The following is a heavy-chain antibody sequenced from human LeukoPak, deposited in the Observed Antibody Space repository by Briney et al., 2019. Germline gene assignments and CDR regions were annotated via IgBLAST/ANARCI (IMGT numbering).Heavy chain of an antibody. Sequence: PGGSLRLSCAASGFTFSSYAMSWVRQAPGKGLEWVSAISGSGGSTYYADSVKGRFTISRENSKNTLYLQMNSLRAEDTAVYYCAKDMITFGGVIVIQYPSFDYWGQGTLVTVSS. J-gene: IGHJ4*02. CDR1: GFTFSSYA. CDR2: ISGSGGST. D-gene: IGHD3-16*02. V-gene: IGHV3-23*01. CDR3: AKDMITFGGVIVIQYPSFDY.